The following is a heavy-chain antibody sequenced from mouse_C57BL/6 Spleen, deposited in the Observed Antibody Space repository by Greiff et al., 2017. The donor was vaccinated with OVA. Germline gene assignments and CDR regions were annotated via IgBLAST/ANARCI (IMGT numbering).Heavy chain of an antibody. CDR3: TTGSNSFAY. CDR1: GFNIKDDY. CDR2: IDPENGDT. V-gene: IGHV14-4*01. D-gene: IGHD2-5*01. Sequence: EVQLQQSGAELVRPGASVKLSCTASGFNIKDDYMHWVKQRPEQGLEWIGWIDPENGDTEYASKFQGKATITADTSSNTAYLQLSSLPSEDTAVYYSTTGSNSFAYWGQGTLVTVSA. J-gene: IGHJ3*01.